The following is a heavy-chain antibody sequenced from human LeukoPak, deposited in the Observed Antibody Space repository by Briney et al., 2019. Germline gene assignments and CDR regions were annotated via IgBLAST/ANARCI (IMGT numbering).Heavy chain of an antibody. J-gene: IGHJ6*02. CDR2: ISAYNGNT. V-gene: IGHV1-18*01. D-gene: IGHD2-2*01. CDR1: GYTFTSYG. CDR3: ARGRADIVVVSQLGYYYYYGMDV. Sequence: ASVKVSCKASGYTFTSYGISWVRQAPGQGLEWMGWISAYNGNTNYAQKLQGRVTMTTDTSTSTAYMELRGLRSDDTAVYYCARGRADIVVVSQLGYYYYYGMDVWGQGTTVTVSS.